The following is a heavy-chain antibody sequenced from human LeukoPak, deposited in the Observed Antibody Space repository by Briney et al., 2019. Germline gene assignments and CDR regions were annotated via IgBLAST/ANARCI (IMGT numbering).Heavy chain of an antibody. CDR1: GGSISSSSYD. Sequence: PSETLSLTCTVSGGSISSSSYDWGWIRQPPGKGLEWIGSIYYSGTTYYNPPLKSPVTISVDASKDQVSLKLNSVTAADTAVYYCARLFPSCTKTTCDFDYWGQGSLVSVSS. D-gene: IGHD2-8*01. CDR2: IYYSGTT. V-gene: IGHV4-39*01. CDR3: ARLFPSCTKTTCDFDY. J-gene: IGHJ4*02.